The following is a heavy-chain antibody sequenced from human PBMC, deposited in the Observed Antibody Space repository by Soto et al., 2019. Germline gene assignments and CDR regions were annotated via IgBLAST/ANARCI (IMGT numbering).Heavy chain of an antibody. D-gene: IGHD1-1*01. CDR1: GFTVSSNY. J-gene: IGHJ6*03. Sequence: GGSLRLSCAASGFTVSSNYMSWVRQAPGKGLEWVSVIYSGCSTYYADSVKGRFTISRDNSKNTLYLQMNSLRAEDTAVYYCARDFGYNWENYYYYYMDVWGKGTTVTVSS. CDR2: IYSGCST. V-gene: IGHV3-66*01. CDR3: ARDFGYNWENYYYYYMDV.